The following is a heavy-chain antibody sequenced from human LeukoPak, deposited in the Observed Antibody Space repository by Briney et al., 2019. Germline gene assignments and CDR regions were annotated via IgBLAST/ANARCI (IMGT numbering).Heavy chain of an antibody. CDR1: GFTISRYW. J-gene: IGHJ6*03. CDR3: ARGEWLDPLYYYYMGV. CDR2: IKQDGSEK. D-gene: IGHD6-19*01. Sequence: GGSLRLSRAASGFTISRYWLGWVRQAPGKGLEWVANIKQDGSEKYYVDSVKGRFTISRDNAKNSLYLQMNSLRAEDTAVYYCARGEWLDPLYYYYMGVWGKGTTVTVSS. V-gene: IGHV3-7*01.